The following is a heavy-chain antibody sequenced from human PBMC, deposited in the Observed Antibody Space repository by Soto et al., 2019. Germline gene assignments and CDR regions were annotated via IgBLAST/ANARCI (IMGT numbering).Heavy chain of an antibody. D-gene: IGHD3-3*01. J-gene: IGHJ4*02. V-gene: IGHV4-61*01. Sequence: QVQLQESGPGLVKPSETLSLTCTVSGGSVSSGSYYWSWIRQPPGKGLEWIGYIYYSGSTNYNPSLKSRVTISVDTSKIQFSLKLSSVTAADTAVYYCASWDYDFWSGLSTGIDYWGQGTLVTVSS. CDR3: ASWDYDFWSGLSTGIDY. CDR2: IYYSGST. CDR1: GGSVSSGSYY.